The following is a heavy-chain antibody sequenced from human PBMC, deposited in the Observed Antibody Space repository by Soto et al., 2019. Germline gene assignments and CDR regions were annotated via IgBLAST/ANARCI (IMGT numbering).Heavy chain of an antibody. CDR3: ARDSRGGNGYGGNLGFDY. J-gene: IGHJ4*02. CDR2: IYYSGST. CDR1: GGSISSGGYY. Sequence: SETLSLTCTVSGGSISSGGYYWSWIRQHPGKGLEWIGYIYYSGSTYYNPSLKSRVTISVDTSKNQFSLKLSSVTAADTAVYYCARDSRGGNGYGGNLGFDYWGQGTLVTVSS. D-gene: IGHD4-17*01. V-gene: IGHV4-31*03.